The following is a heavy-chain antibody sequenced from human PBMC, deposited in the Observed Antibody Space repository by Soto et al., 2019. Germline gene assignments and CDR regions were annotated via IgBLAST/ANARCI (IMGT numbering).Heavy chain of an antibody. CDR1: GFTFFTSA. V-gene: IGHV1-58*01. D-gene: IGHD2-21*02. CDR3: AADPYCGGDCYFDY. J-gene: IGHJ4*02. CDR2: IAVGSGNT. Sequence: SVKGSCKASGFTFFTSAVQWVRQARGQRLEWIGWIAVGSGNTNYAQKFQERVTITRDMSTNTAYMELSSLRSEDTALYYCAADPYCGGDCYFDYWGQGIMVTVSS.